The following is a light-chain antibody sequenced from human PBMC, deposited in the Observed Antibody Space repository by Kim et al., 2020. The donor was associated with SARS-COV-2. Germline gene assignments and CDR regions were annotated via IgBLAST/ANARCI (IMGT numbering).Light chain of an antibody. CDR3: QSYDSVLSGYV. J-gene: IGLJ1*01. CDR1: SSNIGTGYD. V-gene: IGLV1-40*01. Sequence: QLVLTQPPSVSGARGQTVTISCTGDSSNIGTGYDVHWFQQLPGTAPKLLIYGDKNRPSGVPDRFSGSKSANSASLAIAGLQAEDEADYYCQSYDSVLSGYVFGSGTKVTVL. CDR2: GDK.